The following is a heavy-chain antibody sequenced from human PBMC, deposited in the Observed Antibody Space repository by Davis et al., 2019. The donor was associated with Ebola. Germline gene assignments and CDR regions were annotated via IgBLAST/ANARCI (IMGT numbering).Heavy chain of an antibody. V-gene: IGHV3-23*01. CDR1: GFTFSSYA. CDR3: AKDAGYCSSTSCYVAWYFDL. CDR2: ISGSGGST. Sequence: PGGSLRLSCAASGFTFSSYAMSWVRQAPGKGLEWVSAISGSGGSTYYADSVKGRFTISRDNSKNTLYLQMNSLRAEDTAVYYCAKDAGYCSSTSCYVAWYFDLWGRGTLVTVSS. J-gene: IGHJ2*01. D-gene: IGHD2-2*01.